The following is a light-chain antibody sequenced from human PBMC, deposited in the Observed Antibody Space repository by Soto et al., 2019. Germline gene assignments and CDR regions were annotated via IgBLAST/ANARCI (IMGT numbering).Light chain of an antibody. CDR1: SSNIGNNY. J-gene: IGLJ3*02. V-gene: IGLV1-51*01. Sequence: QSVLTQPPSVSAAPGQKVTISCSGSSSNIGNNYVSWYQHLPGTAPKLLIYDNNTRPSGIPDRFSGSKSGTSATLGITGLQTGDEADYYCGTWDSSLSAGVFGGGTQLTVL. CDR2: DNN. CDR3: GTWDSSLSAGV.